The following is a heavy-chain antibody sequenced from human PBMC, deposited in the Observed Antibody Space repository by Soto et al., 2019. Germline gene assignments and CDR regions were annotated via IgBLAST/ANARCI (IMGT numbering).Heavy chain of an antibody. CDR2: IYSGGST. V-gene: IGHV3-66*01. J-gene: IGHJ6*02. CDR3: ARDRFPYGMDV. Sequence: GGSLRLSCAASGFTVSSNYMSWVRQAPGKGLEWVSFIYSGGSTYYADSVKGRFTISRDKSKNTLYLQMNSLRADDTAMYYCARDRFPYGMDVWGQGTRVTVSS. CDR1: GFTVSSNY.